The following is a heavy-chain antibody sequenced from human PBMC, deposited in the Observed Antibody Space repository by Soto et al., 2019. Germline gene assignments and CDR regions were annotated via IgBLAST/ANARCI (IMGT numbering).Heavy chain of an antibody. V-gene: IGHV3-33*01. CDR3: ARGPYSSSSGAVYYYYYYMDV. CDR2: IWYDGSNK. J-gene: IGHJ6*03. Sequence: QVQLVESGGGVVQPGRSLRLSCAASGFTFSSYGMHWVRQAPGKGLEWVAVIWYDGSNKYYADSVKGRFTISRDNSKNTLYLQMNSLRAGDTAVYYCARGPYSSSSGAVYYYYYYMDVWGKGTTVTVSS. CDR1: GFTFSSYG. D-gene: IGHD6-6*01.